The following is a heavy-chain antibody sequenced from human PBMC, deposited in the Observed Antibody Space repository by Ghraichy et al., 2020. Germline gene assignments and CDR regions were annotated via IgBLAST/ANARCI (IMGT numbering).Heavy chain of an antibody. CDR1: GGSISSSSYY. V-gene: IGHV4-39*01. CDR3: ARYCSSTSCYPTFNWFDP. D-gene: IGHD2-2*01. Sequence: SETLSLTFTVSGGSISSSSYYWGWIRQPPGKGLEWIGSIDYSGSTYYNPSLTSRVTISVDTSKNQFSLKLSSVTAADTAVYYCARYCSSTSCYPTFNWFDPWGQGTLVTVSS. J-gene: IGHJ5*02. CDR2: IDYSGST.